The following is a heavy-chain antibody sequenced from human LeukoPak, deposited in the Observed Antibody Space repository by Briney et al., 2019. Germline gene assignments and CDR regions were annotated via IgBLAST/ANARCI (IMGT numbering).Heavy chain of an antibody. CDR1: GGSISSYY. D-gene: IGHD5-24*01. J-gene: IGHJ4*02. CDR3: ARGRDGYNLYYFDY. Sequence: SETLSLTCTVSGGSISSYYWSWIRQPPGKGLEWIGYIYYSGSTNYNPSLKSRVTISVDTSKNQFSLKLSSVTAADPAVYYCARGRDGYNLYYFDYWGQGTLVTVSS. CDR2: IYYSGST. V-gene: IGHV4-59*01.